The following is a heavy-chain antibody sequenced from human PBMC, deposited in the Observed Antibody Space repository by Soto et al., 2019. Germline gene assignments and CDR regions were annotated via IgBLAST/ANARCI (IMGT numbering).Heavy chain of an antibody. CDR1: GDSISSANNY. D-gene: IGHD5-12*01. J-gene: IGHJ5*02. CDR3: ARGRGYSYGLDP. V-gene: IGHV4-30-4*01. CDR2: ISYSGTT. Sequence: SETLSLTCPVSGDSISSANNYWSWIRQPPGEGLEWIGFISYSGTTSYSPSLKSRLAISLDTSKNQFSLSLTSVTAADTAVYYCARGRGYSYGLDPWGQGTLVTVS.